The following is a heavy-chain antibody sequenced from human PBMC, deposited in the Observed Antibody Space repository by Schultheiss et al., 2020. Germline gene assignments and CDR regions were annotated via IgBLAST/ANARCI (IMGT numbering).Heavy chain of an antibody. D-gene: IGHD3-16*01. CDR3: ARVKRGGDFDY. J-gene: IGHJ4*02. Sequence: SETLSLTCAVYGGSFSGYYWSWIRQPPGKGLEWIGEINHSGSTNYNPSLKSRVTISVDTSKNQFSLKLSSVTAADTAVYYCARVKRGGDFDYWGQGTLVTGS. CDR2: INHSGST. CDR1: GGSFSGYY. V-gene: IGHV4-34*01.